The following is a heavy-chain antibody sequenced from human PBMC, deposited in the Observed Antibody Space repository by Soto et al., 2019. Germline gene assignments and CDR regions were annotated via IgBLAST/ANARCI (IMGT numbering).Heavy chain of an antibody. CDR1: GYTFTHYY. D-gene: IGHD2-8*01. J-gene: IGHJ4*02. CDR3: ARPPFPGCINGVCYPCDH. V-gene: IGHV1-46*01. Sequence: QVQLVQSGAEVKKPGASVKVSCKASGYTFTHYYIHWVRQAPGQGLEWMGMINPSGGSTDYAQKFQGRVTMTTDTSTTTVYMELSSLRSDDTAAYYCARPPFPGCINGVCYPCDHWGQGTLVTVSS. CDR2: INPSGGST.